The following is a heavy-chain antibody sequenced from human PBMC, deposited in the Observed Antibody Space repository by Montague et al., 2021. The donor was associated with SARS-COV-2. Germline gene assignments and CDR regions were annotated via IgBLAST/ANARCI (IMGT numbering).Heavy chain of an antibody. J-gene: IGHJ4*02. CDR2: NNFKGIT. CDR3: ALARGSGYCPL. Sequence: SETLSLTCGVSGGSFIPYAWTWRRQPPGTGMDLIGENNFKGITNXTPSLTSRVTISGDTSKRQYSLILQKVTASDTAVYYYALARGSGYCPLWGQGSMVIVSS. D-gene: IGHD5-12*01. V-gene: IGHV4-34*01. CDR1: GGSFIPYA.